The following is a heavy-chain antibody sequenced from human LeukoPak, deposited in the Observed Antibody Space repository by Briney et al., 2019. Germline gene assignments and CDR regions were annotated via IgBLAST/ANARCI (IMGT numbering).Heavy chain of an antibody. J-gene: IGHJ3*02. V-gene: IGHV3-23*01. CDR2: ISGSGGST. CDR3: ARGGSVTTPYAFDI. D-gene: IGHD4-17*01. CDR1: GFTFSNYA. Sequence: GGSLRLSCAASGFTFSNYAMSWVRQAPGKGLEWVSAISGSGGSTYYADSVKGRFTISRDNSKNTLFLQMNSLRAEDTAVYYCARGGSVTTPYAFDIWGQGTMVTVSS.